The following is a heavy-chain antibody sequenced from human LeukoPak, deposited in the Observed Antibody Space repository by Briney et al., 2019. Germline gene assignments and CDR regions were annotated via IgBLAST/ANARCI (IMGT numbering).Heavy chain of an antibody. J-gene: IGHJ5*02. Sequence: ASVKVSCKVFGYTLTELSMHWVRQAPGKGLEWMGGFDPEDGETIYAQKFQGRVTMTEDTSTDTAYMELSSLRSEDTAVYYCATDPQVVRGVTNWFDPWGQGTLVTVSS. CDR2: FDPEDGET. CDR3: ATDPQVVRGVTNWFDP. V-gene: IGHV1-24*01. D-gene: IGHD3-10*01. CDR1: GYTLTELS.